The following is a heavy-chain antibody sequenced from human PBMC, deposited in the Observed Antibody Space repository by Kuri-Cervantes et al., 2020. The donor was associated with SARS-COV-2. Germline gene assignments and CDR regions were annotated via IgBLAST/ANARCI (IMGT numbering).Heavy chain of an antibody. D-gene: IGHD2-2*02. J-gene: IGHJ6*02. CDR1: GGSISSYY. V-gene: IGHV4-59*12. CDR3: VRRYCSSTSFYTDYGMDV. Sequence: SETLSLTCTVSGGSISSYYWSWIRKPPGKGLEWIEYIYFSGSTNYNPSLKSRVTISVDTSKNQFSLKLSSVTAADTAVYYCVRRYCSSTSFYTDYGMDVWGQGTTVTVSS. CDR2: IYFSGST.